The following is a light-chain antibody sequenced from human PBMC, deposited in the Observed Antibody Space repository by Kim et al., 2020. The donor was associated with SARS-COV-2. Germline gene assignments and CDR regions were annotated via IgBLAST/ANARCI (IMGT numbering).Light chain of an antibody. CDR1: QSISSW. V-gene: IGKV1-5*03. Sequence: DIQMTQSPSTLSASVGDRVTITCRASQSISSWLAWYQQKPGKAPKLLIYKASSLESGVPSRFSGSGSGTEFTLTISSLQPDEFATYYCQQYNSYLLTVGGGTKVDIK. J-gene: IGKJ4*01. CDR3: QQYNSYLLT. CDR2: KAS.